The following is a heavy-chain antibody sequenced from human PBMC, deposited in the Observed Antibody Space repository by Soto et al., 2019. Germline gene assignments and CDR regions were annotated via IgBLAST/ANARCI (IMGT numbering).Heavy chain of an antibody. J-gene: IGHJ4*02. CDR1: GFTFSRYA. V-gene: IGHV3-30-3*01. Sequence: PGGSLRLCCAACGFTFSRYAMHWVRQAPGKGLEWVAVISYDGSNKDYADSVKGRFTISRDNAKNSLYLQMNSLRAEDTAVCYCARDMPISTSGNYPYYFGYWGQGALVTVSS. CDR3: ARDMPISTSGNYPYYFGY. CDR2: ISYDGSNK. D-gene: IGHD3-10*01.